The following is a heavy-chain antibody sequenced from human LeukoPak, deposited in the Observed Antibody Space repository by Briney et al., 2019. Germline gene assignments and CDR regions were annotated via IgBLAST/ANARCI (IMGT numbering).Heavy chain of an antibody. Sequence: GASVKVSCKASGGTFSSYAISWVRQAPGQGLEWMGGIIPIFGTANYAQKFQGRVTITADKSTSTAYMELSSLRSEDTAVYYCARTRFEYTSGSLFDPWGQGTLVTVFS. D-gene: IGHD6-19*01. CDR2: IIPIFGTA. V-gene: IGHV1-69*06. CDR3: ARTRFEYTSGSLFDP. J-gene: IGHJ5*02. CDR1: GGTFSSYA.